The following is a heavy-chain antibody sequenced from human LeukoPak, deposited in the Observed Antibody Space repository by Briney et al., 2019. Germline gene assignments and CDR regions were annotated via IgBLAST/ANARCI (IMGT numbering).Heavy chain of an antibody. D-gene: IGHD1-26*01. CDR1: GFTFSSYL. CDR2: INSDGSTT. J-gene: IGHJ4*02. V-gene: IGHV3-74*01. Sequence: GGSLRLSCAASGFTFSSYLMHWVRHAPGKGLVWVSRINSDGSTTSCADSVKGRFTISRDNAKNTLYLQMDSLRAEDTAVYYCSSSGPSGYWGQGTLVTVSS. CDR3: SSSGPSGY.